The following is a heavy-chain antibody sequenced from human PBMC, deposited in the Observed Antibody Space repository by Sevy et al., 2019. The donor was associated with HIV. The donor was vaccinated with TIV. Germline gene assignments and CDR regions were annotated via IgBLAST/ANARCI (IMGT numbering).Heavy chain of an antibody. Sequence: GGSLRLSCAASGFTFSTHAMHWVRQAPGKGLEWVAIISYDGNIEYYPDSVKGRFTISRDDSKDTLYLQMNSLRTKDTALYYYARDLGYESTGYLPLFDNWAQRTLATVSS. J-gene: IGHJ4*02. D-gene: IGHD3-22*01. CDR1: GFTFSTHA. CDR3: ARDLGYESTGYLPLFDN. V-gene: IGHV3-30-3*01. CDR2: ISYDGNIE.